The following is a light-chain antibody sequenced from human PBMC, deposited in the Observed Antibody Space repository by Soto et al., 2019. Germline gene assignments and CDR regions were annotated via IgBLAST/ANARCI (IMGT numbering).Light chain of an antibody. J-gene: IGKJ4*01. V-gene: IGKV1-33*01. Sequence: DIQMTQSPSSLSAPVGDRVTITCQASQDISNYLNWYQQKPGKAPKLLIYDASNLETGVTSRFSGSGSGTDFTFTISSLQPEDIATYYCQQYDNLPLTFGGGTKVEIK. CDR3: QQYDNLPLT. CDR2: DAS. CDR1: QDISNY.